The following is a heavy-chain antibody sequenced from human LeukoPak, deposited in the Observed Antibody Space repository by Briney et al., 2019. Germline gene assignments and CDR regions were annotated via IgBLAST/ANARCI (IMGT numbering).Heavy chain of an antibody. Sequence: GGSLRLSCAASGFTFDDYAMHWVRQAPGKGLEWVSGISWNSGSIGYADSVKGRFTISRDNAKNSLYLQMNGLRAEDTALYYCAKDSSLMTGSFDYWGQGTLVTVSS. CDR1: GFTFDDYA. CDR3: AKDSSLMTGSFDY. V-gene: IGHV3-9*01. D-gene: IGHD3-9*01. CDR2: ISWNSGSI. J-gene: IGHJ4*02.